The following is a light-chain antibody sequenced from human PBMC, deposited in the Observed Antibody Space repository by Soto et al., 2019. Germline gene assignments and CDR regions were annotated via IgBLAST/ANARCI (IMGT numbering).Light chain of an antibody. CDR3: QSYDSSLSGSEV. CDR1: TSNLGAGYD. J-gene: IGLJ2*01. V-gene: IGLV1-40*01. Sequence: QLVLTQPPSVSGAPGQRITISCTGSTSNLGAGYDVHWYQQLPGTAPKLLIYANNVRPSGVPDRFSGSKSGTSASLAITGLQADDEADYYCQSYDSSLSGSEVFGGGTKLTVL. CDR2: ANN.